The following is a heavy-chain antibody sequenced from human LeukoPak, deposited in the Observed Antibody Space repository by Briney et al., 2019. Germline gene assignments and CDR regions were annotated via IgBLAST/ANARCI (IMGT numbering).Heavy chain of an antibody. CDR3: AGPPFLIVGAYFDY. Sequence: PGGSLRLSCAASGFTFSSYAMSWVRQAPGKGLEWVSAISGSGGSTYYADSVKGRFTISRDNSKNTLYLQLNSLRAEDTAVYYCAGPPFLIVGAYFDYWGQGTLVTVSS. CDR2: ISGSGGST. V-gene: IGHV3-23*01. CDR1: GFTFSSYA. J-gene: IGHJ4*02. D-gene: IGHD1-26*01.